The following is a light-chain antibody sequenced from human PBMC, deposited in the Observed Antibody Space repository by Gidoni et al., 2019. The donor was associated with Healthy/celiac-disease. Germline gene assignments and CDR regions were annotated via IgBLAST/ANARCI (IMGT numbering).Light chain of an antibody. CDR1: SSDVGGYNY. Sequence: QSALTQPASVFGSPGQSITISFTGTSSDVGGYNYVSWYQQHPGKATKLMIYDVSNRPSGVSNRFSGSKSGNTASLTISGLQAEDEADYYCSSYTSSSTLGVFGTGTKVTVL. J-gene: IGLJ1*01. CDR3: SSYTSSSTLGV. V-gene: IGLV2-14*01. CDR2: DVS.